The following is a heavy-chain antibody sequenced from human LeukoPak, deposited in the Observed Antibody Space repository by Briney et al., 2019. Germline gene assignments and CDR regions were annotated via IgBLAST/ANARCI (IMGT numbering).Heavy chain of an antibody. CDR1: GGSFSGYY. CDR3: ARGRPNPNFDY. D-gene: IGHD6-6*01. CDR2: INHSGST. Sequence: SETLSLTCAVYGGSFSGYYWSWIRQPPGKGLEWIGEINHSGSTNYNPSLKSRVTISVDTSKNQFSLKLSSVTAADTAVYYCARGRPNPNFDYWGQGTLVTVSS. V-gene: IGHV4-34*01. J-gene: IGHJ4*02.